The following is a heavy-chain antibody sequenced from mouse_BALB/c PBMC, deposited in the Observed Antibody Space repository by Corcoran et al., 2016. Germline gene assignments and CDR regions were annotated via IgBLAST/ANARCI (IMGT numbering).Heavy chain of an antibody. V-gene: IGHV1S34*01. Sequence: LVKTGASVKISCKASGYSFTGYYMHWVKQSHGKSLDWIGYISCYNGATSYNQKFKGKATFTVDTSSSTAYMQFNSLTSEDSAVYYCARGRGAMDYWGQGTSVTVSS. CDR1: GYSFTGYY. CDR3: ARGRGAMDY. J-gene: IGHJ4*01. CDR2: ISCYNGAT.